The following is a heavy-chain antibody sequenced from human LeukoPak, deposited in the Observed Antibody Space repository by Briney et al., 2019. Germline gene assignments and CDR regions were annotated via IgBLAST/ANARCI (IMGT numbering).Heavy chain of an antibody. CDR2: IYPGDSDT. Sequence: GESLKISCKGSGYSFTNYWIGWVGQMLGKGLEWMGIIYPGDSDTRYSPSFQGQVTISADKSVSTAYLQWTSLKASDTAMYYCARQGFGGSGNYRWFDPWGQGTLVTVSS. J-gene: IGHJ5*02. CDR1: GYSFTNYW. V-gene: IGHV5-51*01. CDR3: ARQGFGGSGNYRWFDP. D-gene: IGHD3-10*01.